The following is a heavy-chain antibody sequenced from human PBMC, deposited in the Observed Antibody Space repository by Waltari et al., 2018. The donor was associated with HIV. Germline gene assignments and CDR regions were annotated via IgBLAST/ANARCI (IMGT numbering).Heavy chain of an antibody. Sequence: QVQLVQSGAEVTKPGASVKVSCKASGYTFTSYDIHGVRQATGQGLEWMGWMNPNSGNTGYAQKFQGRVTMTRNTSISTAYMELSSLRSEDTAVYYCARSYDYGGNPIYYGMDVWGQGTTVTVSS. J-gene: IGHJ6*02. D-gene: IGHD4-17*01. CDR3: ARSYDYGGNPIYYGMDV. V-gene: IGHV1-8*01. CDR1: GYTFTSYD. CDR2: MNPNSGNT.